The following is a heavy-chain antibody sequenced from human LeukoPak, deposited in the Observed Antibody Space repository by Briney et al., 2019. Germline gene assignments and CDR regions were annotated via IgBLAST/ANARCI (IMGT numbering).Heavy chain of an antibody. Sequence: ASVKISCKAYGYMFPTYGISWVRQAPGQGLEWLGWISTYDGNTNYAQKLQGRVTMTTDTSTSTAYMELRSLRSDDTAVYYCARDLVDYWGQGTLVTVSS. J-gene: IGHJ4*02. CDR1: GYMFPTYG. CDR3: ARDLVDY. CDR2: ISTYDGNT. V-gene: IGHV1-18*01.